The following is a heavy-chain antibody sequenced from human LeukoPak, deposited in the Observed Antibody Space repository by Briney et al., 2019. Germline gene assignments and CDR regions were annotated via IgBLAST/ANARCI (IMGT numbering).Heavy chain of an antibody. Sequence: PGGSLRLSCAASGFTFSSYGMHWVRQAPGKGLEWVAVIWYDGSNKYYADSVKGRFTISRDNSKNTLYLQMNSLRAEDTAVYYCARDRQVRFPATKTYYYYYYGMDVWGQGTTVTVSS. CDR2: IWYDGSNK. CDR1: GFTFSSYG. J-gene: IGHJ6*02. CDR3: ARDRQVRFPATKTYYYYYYGMDV. V-gene: IGHV3-33*01. D-gene: IGHD3-3*01.